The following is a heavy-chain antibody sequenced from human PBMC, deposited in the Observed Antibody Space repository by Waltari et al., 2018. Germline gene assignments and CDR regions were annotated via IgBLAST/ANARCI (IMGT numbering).Heavy chain of an antibody. J-gene: IGHJ4*02. CDR2: VDPEDGET. D-gene: IGHD2-2*01. CDR1: GYTFTDYY. CDR3: ATDRIFKDIVVVPADLYY. Sequence: EVQLVQSGAEVKKPGATVKISCKVSGYTFTDYYMHWVQQAPGKGLEWMGLVDPEDGETIYAEKFQGRVTITADTSTDTAYMELSSLRSEDTAVYYCATDRIFKDIVVVPADLYYWGQGTLVTVSS. V-gene: IGHV1-69-2*01.